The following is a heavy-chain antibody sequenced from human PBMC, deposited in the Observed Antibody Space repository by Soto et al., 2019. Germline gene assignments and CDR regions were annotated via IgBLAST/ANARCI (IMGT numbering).Heavy chain of an antibody. D-gene: IGHD2-21*01. Sequence: EVQLLESGGGLAQPGGSLRLSCAASGFTFSSYSMNWVRQAPGKGLVWVSIISGSGGVTSYADSVKGRFTISRDNSKNSLFLQMKSLRDEDTAVYYCAKVTDCGVSRCDDGSDIWGHGTLVTVS. J-gene: IGHJ3*02. CDR3: AKVTDCGVSRCDDGSDI. CDR1: GFTFSSYS. V-gene: IGHV3-23*01. CDR2: ISGSGGVT.